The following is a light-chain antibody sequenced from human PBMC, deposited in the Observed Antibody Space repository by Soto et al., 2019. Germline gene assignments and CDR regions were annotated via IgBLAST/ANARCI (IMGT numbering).Light chain of an antibody. CDR2: EVS. Sequence: QSVLAQPASVSGSPGQSITISCTGTSSDVGGYNYVSWYQQHPGKAPKLMIYEVSNRPSAASNRFSGSKSGNTASLTISGLQAEDEADYYCSSYTSSSTPYVFGTGTKVT. V-gene: IGLV2-14*01. J-gene: IGLJ1*01. CDR3: SSYTSSSTPYV. CDR1: SSDVGGYNY.